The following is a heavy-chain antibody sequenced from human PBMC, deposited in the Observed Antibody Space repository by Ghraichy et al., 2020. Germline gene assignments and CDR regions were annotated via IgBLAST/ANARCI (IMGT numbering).Heavy chain of an antibody. CDR3: ARDRKVRGVIIAFYYYYGMDV. Sequence: GGSLRLSCAASGFTFSSYWMHWVRQAPGKGLVWVSRINSDGSSTSYADSVKGRFTISRDNAKNTLYLQMNSLRAEDTAVYYCARDRKVRGVIIAFYYYYGMDVWGQGTTVTVSS. CDR2: INSDGSST. V-gene: IGHV3-74*01. D-gene: IGHD3-10*01. CDR1: GFTFSSYW. J-gene: IGHJ6*02.